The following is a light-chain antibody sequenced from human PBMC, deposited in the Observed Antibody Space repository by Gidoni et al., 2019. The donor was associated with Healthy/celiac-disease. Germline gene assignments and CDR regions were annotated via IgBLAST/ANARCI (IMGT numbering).Light chain of an antibody. V-gene: IGLV1-40*01. CDR3: QSYDSSLVV. Sequence: QSVLTQPPSVSGAPGQRVTISCTGSSSNIGAGYDVHWYQQLPGTAPKLLIYGNSNRLSGVPDRFSGSKSGTSASLAITGLQAEDEADYYCQSYDSSLVVFGGGTKLTVL. J-gene: IGLJ2*01. CDR1: SSNIGAGYD. CDR2: GNS.